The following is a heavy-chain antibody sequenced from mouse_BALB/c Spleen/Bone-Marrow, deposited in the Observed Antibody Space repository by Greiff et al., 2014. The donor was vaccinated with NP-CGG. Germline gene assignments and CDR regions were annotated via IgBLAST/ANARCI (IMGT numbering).Heavy chain of an antibody. Sequence: EVQLQQSGGGLVKLGGSLKLSCAASGFTFSSYAMSWVRQSPEKRLEWVATISSGGSYTYYPDSVKGRFTISRDNAKNTLYLQMSSLRSEDTAMYYCARPSYYGNTMDYWGQGTSVTVPA. CDR2: ISSGGSYT. D-gene: IGHD2-10*01. J-gene: IGHJ4*01. V-gene: IGHV5-9-3*01. CDR1: GFTFSSYA. CDR3: ARPSYYGNTMDY.